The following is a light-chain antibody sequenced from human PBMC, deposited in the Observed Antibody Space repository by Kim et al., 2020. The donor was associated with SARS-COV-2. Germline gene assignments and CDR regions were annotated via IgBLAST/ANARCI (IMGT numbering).Light chain of an antibody. CDR1: SRRTYD. Sequence: VALGQTVRIPCQGDSRRTYDATWYQQKPGQAPVLVLYGKNNRPSGIPDRFSGSSSGNTASLTITGAQAEDEADYYCNSRDSSGSHLFGTGTKVTVL. CDR2: GKN. J-gene: IGLJ1*01. CDR3: NSRDSSGSHL. V-gene: IGLV3-19*01.